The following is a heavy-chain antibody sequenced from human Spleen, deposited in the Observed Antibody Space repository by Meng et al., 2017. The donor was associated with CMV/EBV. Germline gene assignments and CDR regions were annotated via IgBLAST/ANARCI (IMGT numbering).Heavy chain of an antibody. J-gene: IGHJ3*02. Sequence: LRLSCGLSGDSVSTNSATWNWIRQSPSRGLEWLGRTYYGSKWNYDYAVSVKSRITINPDTSKNQFSLQLNSMTPEDSAVYYCARRQWGKGAFDIWGQGTMVTVSS. CDR1: GDSVSTNSAT. V-gene: IGHV6-1*01. D-gene: IGHD7-27*01. CDR3: ARRQWGKGAFDI. CDR2: TYYGSKWNY.